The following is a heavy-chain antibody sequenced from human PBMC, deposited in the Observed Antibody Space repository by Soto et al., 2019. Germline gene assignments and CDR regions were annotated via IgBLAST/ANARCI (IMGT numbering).Heavy chain of an antibody. CDR3: AKDISSDWTKNWFDP. J-gene: IGHJ5*02. D-gene: IGHD2-21*02. Sequence: PGGSLRLSCAASGFTFSSYGMHWVRQAPGKGLEWVSVIWDDGSNKYYADSVKGRFTISRDNLKNTLYLQMSILRAEDTAFYYCAKDISSDWTKNWFDPWGQGTLVTVSS. CDR1: GFTFSSYG. CDR2: IWDDGSNK. V-gene: IGHV3-33*06.